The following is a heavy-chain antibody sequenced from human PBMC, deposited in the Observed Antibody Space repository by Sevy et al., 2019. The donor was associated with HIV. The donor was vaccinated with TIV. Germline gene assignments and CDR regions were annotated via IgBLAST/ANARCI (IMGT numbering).Heavy chain of an antibody. D-gene: IGHD3-10*01. J-gene: IGHJ4*02. CDR1: GFTFSGSA. CDR3: TRHRASMVRRIMMAHYFDY. V-gene: IGHV3-73*01. CDR2: IRSKSNSHAT. Sequence: GGSLRLSCAASGFTFSGSAIHWVRQASGKGLEWVGRIRSKSNSHATAYAASVKGRFTISRDDSKNTAYLQMNSLKTDDTAVYYCTRHRASMVRRIMMAHYFDYWGPGTLVTVSS.